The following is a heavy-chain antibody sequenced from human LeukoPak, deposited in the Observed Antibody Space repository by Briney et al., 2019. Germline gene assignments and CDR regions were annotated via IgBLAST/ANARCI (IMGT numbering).Heavy chain of an antibody. V-gene: IGHV3-7*05. CDR1: GFAFSSYW. CDR2: IKQDGGEK. D-gene: IGHD4-17*01. J-gene: IGHJ1*01. CDR3: VRYTTVTTGGHFQH. Sequence: GSLRRSCATSGFAFSSYWMSWVRQAPGKGLEWVANIKQDGGEKNYVDSVKGRFTISRDNARSSLYLQMSGLRAEDTAVYYCVRYTTVTTGGHFQHWGQGTQVTVST.